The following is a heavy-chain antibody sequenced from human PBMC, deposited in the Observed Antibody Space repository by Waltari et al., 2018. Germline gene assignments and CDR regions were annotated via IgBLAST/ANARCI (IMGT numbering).Heavy chain of an antibody. CDR3: ARVVEIAAAFLDY. J-gene: IGHJ4*02. CDR2: ISSSGSTI. V-gene: IGHV3-48*03. Sequence: EVQLVESGGGLVQPGGSLRLSCAASGFTFSSYEMKWVRQAPGKGLEWVSYISSSGSTIYYADSVKGRFTISRDNAKNSLYLQMNSLRAEDTAVYYCARVVEIAAAFLDYWGQGTLVTVSS. CDR1: GFTFSSYE. D-gene: IGHD6-13*01.